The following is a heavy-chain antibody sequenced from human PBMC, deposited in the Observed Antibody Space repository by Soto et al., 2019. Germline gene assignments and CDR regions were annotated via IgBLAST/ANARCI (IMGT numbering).Heavy chain of an antibody. CDR2: VYYSGST. Sequence: QVQLRESGPGLVKPSQTLSLTCFVSGGSISSGGHFWSWIRQHPGKGLQWIGYVYYSGSTHYNPSLKSRVSISVDTYENQFSLKLTSVTAADTAVYFCAKCTGYYPYYFESWGPGALVTVST. CDR1: GGSISSGGHF. CDR3: AKCTGYYPYYFES. J-gene: IGHJ4*02. V-gene: IGHV4-31*02. D-gene: IGHD3-9*01.